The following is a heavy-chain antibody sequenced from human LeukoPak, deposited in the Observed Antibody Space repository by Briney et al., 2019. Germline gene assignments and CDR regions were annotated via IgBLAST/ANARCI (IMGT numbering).Heavy chain of an antibody. CDR1: GGSISSYY. V-gene: IGHV4-39*01. CDR3: ARQSITMLRGVIGWFDP. D-gene: IGHD3-10*01. Sequence: SETLSLTCTVSGGSISSYYWSWIRQPPGKGLEWIGTIYYSGSTYYNPSLKSRVTISVDTSKNQFSLKLSSVTAADTAVCYCARQSITMLRGVIGWFDPWGQGTLVTVSS. CDR2: IYYSGST. J-gene: IGHJ5*02.